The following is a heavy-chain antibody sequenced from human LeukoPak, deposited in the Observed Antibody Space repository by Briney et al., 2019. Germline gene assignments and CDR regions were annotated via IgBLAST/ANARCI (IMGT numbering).Heavy chain of an antibody. D-gene: IGHD2-2*01. V-gene: IGHV4-39*07. J-gene: IGHJ5*02. Sequence: SETLSLTCTVSGGSISSSSYYWGWIRQPPGKGLEWIGSIYYSGSTYYNPSLKSRVTISVDTSKNQFSLKLSSVTAADTAVYYCARGVVVVPADGLDHWGQGTLVTVSS. CDR2: IYYSGST. CDR3: ARGVVVVPADGLDH. CDR1: GGSISSSSYY.